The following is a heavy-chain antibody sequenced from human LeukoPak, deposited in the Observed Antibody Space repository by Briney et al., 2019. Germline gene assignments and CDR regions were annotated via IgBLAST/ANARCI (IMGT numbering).Heavy chain of an antibody. CDR3: TRGRYFGIDF. J-gene: IGHJ4*02. V-gene: IGHV3-48*03. CDR2: ISGSGSTM. D-gene: IGHD3-9*01. CDR1: GFTFSTFE. Sequence: PGGSLRLSCTASGFTFSTFEMNWVRQAPGTGLEWVSYISGSGSTMYYADSVKGRFTMSRDNAKNSLYLDMKSLRGEDTALYFCTRGRYFGIDFWGQGSLVTVSS.